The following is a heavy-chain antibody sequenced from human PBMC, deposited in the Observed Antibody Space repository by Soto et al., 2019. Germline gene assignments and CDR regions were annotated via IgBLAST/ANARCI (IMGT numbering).Heavy chain of an antibody. CDR3: ARGGAAGRGDAIDM. CDR1: GFSFRNQW. Sequence: EVQLEESGGGSVQLGESLRVSCVASGFSFRNQWMHWVRKVAGKGLVWVSRINGDGTRTSYADFVKGRFTVSRDNARNLIFLQLNSLTVDDSGVYHCARGGAAGRGDAIDMWGPGTTVAVTS. J-gene: IGHJ3*02. V-gene: IGHV3-74*01. D-gene: IGHD3-10*01. CDR2: INGDGTRT.